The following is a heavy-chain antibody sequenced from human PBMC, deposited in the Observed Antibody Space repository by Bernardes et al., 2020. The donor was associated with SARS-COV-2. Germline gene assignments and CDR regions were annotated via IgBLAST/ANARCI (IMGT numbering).Heavy chain of an antibody. CDR2: ISAYNGNT. CDR3: ARDPLGRFGGVIVIPFDY. D-gene: IGHD3-16*02. J-gene: IGHJ4*02. CDR1: GYTFTSYG. Sequence: ASVKVSCKASGYTFTSYGISWVRQAPGQGLEWMGWISAYNGNTNYAQKLQGRVTMTTDTSTSTAYMELRSLRSDDTAVYYCARDPLGRFGGVIVIPFDYWGQGTLVTVSS. V-gene: IGHV1-18*01.